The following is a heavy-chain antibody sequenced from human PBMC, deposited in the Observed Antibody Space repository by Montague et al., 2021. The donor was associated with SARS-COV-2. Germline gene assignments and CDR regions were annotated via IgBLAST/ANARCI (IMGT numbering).Heavy chain of an antibody. CDR1: GFTFSTYG. CDR2: ISFDGSKK. Sequence: SLRLSCAASGFTFSTYGIHWVRQAPGKGLEWVSFISFDGSKKYYADAVKGRFTISRDNSKNTLYLQMNSLRGDDTAVYYCAKDGWAYCGDDCYSGLDVWGQGTTVTVSS. CDR3: AKDGWAYCGDDCYSGLDV. J-gene: IGHJ6*02. D-gene: IGHD2-21*01. V-gene: IGHV3-30*18.